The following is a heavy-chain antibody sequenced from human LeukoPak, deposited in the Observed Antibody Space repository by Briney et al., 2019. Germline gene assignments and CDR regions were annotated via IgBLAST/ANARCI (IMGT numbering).Heavy chain of an antibody. CDR3: AREGSGWYQNYFDY. CDR2: ISSSGSTI. V-gene: IGHV3-48*03. J-gene: IGHJ4*02. Sequence: GGSLRLSCAASGFTFDDYGMSWVRRAPGKGLEWVSYISSSGSTIYYADSVKGRFTISRDNAKNSLYLQMNSLRAEDTAVYYCAREGSGWYQNYFDYWGQGTLVTVSS. D-gene: IGHD6-19*01. CDR1: GFTFDDYG.